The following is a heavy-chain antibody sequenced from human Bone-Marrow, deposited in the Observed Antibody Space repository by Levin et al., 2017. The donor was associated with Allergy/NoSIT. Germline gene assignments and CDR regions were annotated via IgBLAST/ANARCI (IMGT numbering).Heavy chain of an antibody. Sequence: LSLTCAASGFPFSSYWMSWVRQAPGKGLEWVANINQDGSESYYVDSVKGRFTISRDNAKNSLYLQMNSLRAEDTAVYYCARGLDYWGQGTLVTVSS. CDR3: ARGLDY. CDR2: INQDGSES. J-gene: IGHJ4*02. V-gene: IGHV3-7*01. CDR1: GFPFSSYW.